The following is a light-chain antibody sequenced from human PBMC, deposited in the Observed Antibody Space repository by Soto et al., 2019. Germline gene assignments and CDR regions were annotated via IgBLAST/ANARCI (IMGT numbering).Light chain of an antibody. CDR2: AAS. V-gene: IGKV1-5*01. J-gene: IGKJ5*01. CDR1: QSISSY. CDR3: QQYNTYST. Sequence: IQMTQSPSSLSASVGDRVTITCRASQSISSYLNWYQQKSGKAPKLLIYAASSLKSGVPARFSGSGSGTEFTLTISSLQPDDFATYYCQQYNTYSTFGQGTRLEIK.